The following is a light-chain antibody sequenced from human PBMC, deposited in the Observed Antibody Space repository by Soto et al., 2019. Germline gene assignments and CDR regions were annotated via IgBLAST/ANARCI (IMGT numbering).Light chain of an antibody. CDR3: QSYDSSLSGWVV. V-gene: IGLV1-40*01. CDR1: SSNIGAGYD. Sequence: QYVLTQPPSVSGAPGQRVTISCTGSSSNIGAGYDVHWYQQLPGTAPKLLIYDNNNRPSGVPDRFSGSKSGTSASLAITGLQAEDEADYYCQSYDSSLSGWVVFGGGTKVTVL. CDR2: DNN. J-gene: IGLJ2*01.